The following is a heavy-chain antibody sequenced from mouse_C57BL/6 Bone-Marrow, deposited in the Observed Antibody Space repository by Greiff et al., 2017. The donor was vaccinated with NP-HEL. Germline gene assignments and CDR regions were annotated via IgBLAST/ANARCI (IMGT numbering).Heavy chain of an antibody. J-gene: IGHJ3*01. CDR3: ARAYYSPAWFAY. CDR1: GFTFSDYY. CDR2: ISNGGGST. Sequence: EVHLVESGGGLVQPGGSLKLSCAASGFTFSDYYMYWVRQTPEKRLEWVAYISNGGGSTYYPGTVKGRFTISRDNAKNTLYLQMSRLKAEDTAMDYCARAYYSPAWFAYWGQGTLVTVSA. V-gene: IGHV5-12*01. D-gene: IGHD2-12*01.